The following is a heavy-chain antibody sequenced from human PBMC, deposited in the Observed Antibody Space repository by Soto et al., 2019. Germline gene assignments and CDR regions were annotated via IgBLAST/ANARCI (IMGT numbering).Heavy chain of an antibody. D-gene: IGHD6-13*01. CDR2: MNPHSGDT. CDR3: ATHSSGWLEGFDY. Sequence: QVQLVQSGAEVKKHGASVKVSCKASGYTFTSYDNNWVRQATGQGLEWMGWMNPHSGDTGYAQKFQGRVTMTRNTSISTAYMEVSSLRSEDTAVYYCATHSSGWLEGFDYWGLGTLVTVSS. V-gene: IGHV1-8*01. CDR1: GYTFTSYD. J-gene: IGHJ4*02.